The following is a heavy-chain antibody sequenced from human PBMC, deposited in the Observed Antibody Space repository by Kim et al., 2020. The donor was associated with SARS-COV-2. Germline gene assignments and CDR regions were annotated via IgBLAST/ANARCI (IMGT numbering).Heavy chain of an antibody. J-gene: IGHJ5*02. V-gene: IGHV1-8*01. CDR3: AIRYFDWLSWFDP. Sequence: ASVKVSCKASGYTFTSYDINWVRQASGQGLEWMGWMNPNSGNTGYAQKFQRRVTMTRNTSISTAYMELSSLRSEDTAVYYCAIRYFDWLSWFDPWGQETLVTVSS. CDR1: GYTFTSYD. CDR2: MNPNSGNT. D-gene: IGHD3-9*01.